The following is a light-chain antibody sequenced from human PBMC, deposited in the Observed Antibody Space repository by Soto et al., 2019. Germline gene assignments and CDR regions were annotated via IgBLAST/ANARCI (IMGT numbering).Light chain of an antibody. CDR1: QDISIY. CDR2: DVS. V-gene: IGKV1-33*01. J-gene: IGKJ2*01. Sequence: DIQLTQSPSSLSASVGARVTITCQARQDISIYLNWYQQKPGRAPKVLSYDVSNLERGVPSRFSGSGSGTDFTFTISSLQPEDIATYYCQQYESIPYTFGQGTKLEIK. CDR3: QQYESIPYT.